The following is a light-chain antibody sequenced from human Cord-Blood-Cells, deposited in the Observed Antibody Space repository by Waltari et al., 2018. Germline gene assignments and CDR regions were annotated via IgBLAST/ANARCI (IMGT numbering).Light chain of an antibody. CDR3: QQYGSSPPLT. V-gene: IGKV3-20*01. CDR2: GAS. CDR1: QSVSSSY. J-gene: IGKJ4*01. Sequence: EIALTQSPGSLSLSPGDGSTLSCRASQSVSSSYLAWYQQKPGQAPRLLSYGASSRATGIPDRFSGSGSGTDFTLTISRLEPEDFAVYYCQQYGSSPPLTFGGGTKGEIK.